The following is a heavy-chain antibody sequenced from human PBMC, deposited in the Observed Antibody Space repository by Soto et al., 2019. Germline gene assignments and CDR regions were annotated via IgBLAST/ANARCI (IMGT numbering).Heavy chain of an antibody. CDR1: GFTFSSYA. CDR2: ISGRGDST. Sequence: GGSLRLSCAASGFTFSSYAMSWVRQTPGKGLDWVSAISGRGDSTYYADSVKGRFTISRDSSKNTLYLQMNSLRAEDTAVYYCAKDPHPRIYYFYMDVWGKGTTVTVSS. J-gene: IGHJ6*03. D-gene: IGHD2-15*01. CDR3: AKDPHPRIYYFYMDV. V-gene: IGHV3-23*01.